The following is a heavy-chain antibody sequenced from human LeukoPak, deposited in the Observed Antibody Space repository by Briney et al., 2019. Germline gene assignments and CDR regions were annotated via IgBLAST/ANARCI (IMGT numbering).Heavy chain of an antibody. CDR2: IYYSGST. CDR3: AREYYDIWTGSQTPVFDY. Sequence: SETLSLTCTVSGGSLSSYYWSWIRQPPGKGLEWIGYIYYSGSTNYNPSLKSRVTISVDTSKNQFSLKLSSVTAADTAVYYCAREYYDIWTGSQTPVFDYWGQGTLVTVSS. J-gene: IGHJ4*02. D-gene: IGHD3-9*01. V-gene: IGHV4-59*01. CDR1: GGSLSSYY.